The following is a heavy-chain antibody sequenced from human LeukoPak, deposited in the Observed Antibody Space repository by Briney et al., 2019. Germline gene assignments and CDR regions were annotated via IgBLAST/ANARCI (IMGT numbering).Heavy chain of an antibody. CDR3: ARRAYSSSWSYFDY. Sequence: GESLKISCKGSGYSFTSCWIGWVRQMPGKGLEWMGIIYPGGSDARYSPSFQGQVTISVDKSTSTAFLQWSSLKASDTAMYFCARRAYSSSWSYFDYWGQGTLVTVSS. J-gene: IGHJ4*02. CDR1: GYSFTSCW. D-gene: IGHD6-13*01. CDR2: IYPGGSDA. V-gene: IGHV5-51*01.